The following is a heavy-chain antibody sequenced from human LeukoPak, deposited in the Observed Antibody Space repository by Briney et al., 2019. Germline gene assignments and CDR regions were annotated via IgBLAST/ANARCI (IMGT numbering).Heavy chain of an antibody. CDR2: IYTSGST. V-gene: IGHV4-4*07. J-gene: IGHJ6*03. CDR3: ARDGPVVVPAAMSYYYMDV. CDR1: GGSISSYY. D-gene: IGHD2-2*01. Sequence: PSETLSLTCTVSGGSISSYYWRWIRQPAGKGLEWIGRIYTSGSTNYNPSLKSRVTMSVDTSKNQFSLKLSSVTAADTAVYYCARDGPVVVPAAMSYYYMDVWGKGTTVTVSS.